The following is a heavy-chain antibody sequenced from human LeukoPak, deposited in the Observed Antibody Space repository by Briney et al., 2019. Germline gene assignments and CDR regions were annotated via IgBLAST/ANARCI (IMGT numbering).Heavy chain of an antibody. CDR1: DGSFSGYY. V-gene: IGHV4-34*01. J-gene: IGHJ4*02. D-gene: IGHD3-3*01. CDR3: ARAACTYYGFWSGLRYFDY. CDR2: INHSGSN. Sequence: SETLSLTCAVYDGSFSGYYWSWIRQPPGKGLEWLGDINHSGSNNYNPSLKNRVSISVDTSKNQFSLKLSSVTAADTAVYYCARAACTYYGFWSGLRYFDYWGQGTLVTVSS.